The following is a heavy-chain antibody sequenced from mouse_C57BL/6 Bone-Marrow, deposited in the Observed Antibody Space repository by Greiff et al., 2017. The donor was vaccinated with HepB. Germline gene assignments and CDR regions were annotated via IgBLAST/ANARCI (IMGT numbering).Heavy chain of an antibody. CDR2: ISYDGSN. V-gene: IGHV3-6*01. CDR3: GGFAY. Sequence: EVKLQESGPGLVKPSQSLSLTCSVTGYSITSGYYWNWIRQFPGNKLEWMGYISYDGSNNYNPSLKNRISITRDTSKNQFFLKLNSVTTEDTATYYCGGFAYWGQGTRVTVSA. J-gene: IGHJ3*01. CDR1: GYSITSGYY.